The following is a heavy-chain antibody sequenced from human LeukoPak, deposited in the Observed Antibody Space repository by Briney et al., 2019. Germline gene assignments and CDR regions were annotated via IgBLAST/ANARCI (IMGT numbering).Heavy chain of an antibody. CDR1: GGSVSSGSYY. CDR3: ARGFDWLLSSYFDY. CDR2: ISYSGST. D-gene: IGHD3-9*01. Sequence: SETLSLTCTVSGGSVSSGSYYWSWIRQPPGKGLEWSGYISYSGSTNYNPSLKSRVTISVDTSKNQFSLKLSSVTAADTAVYYCARGFDWLLSSYFDYWGQGTLVAVSS. J-gene: IGHJ4*02. V-gene: IGHV4-61*01.